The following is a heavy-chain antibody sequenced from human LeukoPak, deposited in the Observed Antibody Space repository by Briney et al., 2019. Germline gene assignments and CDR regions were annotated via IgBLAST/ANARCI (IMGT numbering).Heavy chain of an antibody. D-gene: IGHD5-24*01. CDR1: GFTFSSYA. CDR2: ISYDGSNK. V-gene: IGHV3-30*04. CDR3: ARDRDGYNSPFDY. Sequence: GGSLRLSCAASGFTFSSYAMHWVRQAPGKGLEWVAVISYDGSNKYYADSVKGRFTISRDSSKNTLYLQMNSLRAEDTAVYYCARDRDGYNSPFDYWGQGTLVTVSS. J-gene: IGHJ4*02.